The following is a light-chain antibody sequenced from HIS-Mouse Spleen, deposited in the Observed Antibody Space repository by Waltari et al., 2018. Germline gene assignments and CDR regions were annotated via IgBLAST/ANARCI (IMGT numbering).Light chain of an antibody. V-gene: IGKV3-15*01. CDR3: QQYNNWPLT. CDR1: QSVSSN. Sequence: EIVMTQSPATLSVSPGERATLSCRASQSVSSNLAWYQQKPGQAPRLLIYGASTRATGIPGRFSGSGSGTEFTLTIGSMQSEDFAFYYCQQYNNWPLTFGGGTKVEIK. J-gene: IGKJ4*01. CDR2: GAS.